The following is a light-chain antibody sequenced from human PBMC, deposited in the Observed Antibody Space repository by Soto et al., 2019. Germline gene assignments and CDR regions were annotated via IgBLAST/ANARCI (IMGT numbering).Light chain of an antibody. Sequence: EIVLTQSPGTLSLSPGERATLSCRASQSVASSHLAWYRQKPGQTPRLLIYDASSSATGIPDRVGGSGSWRDFTLTITRLDPEEFAVYYCQQYGSAPFTFGPGTKVYI. CDR2: DAS. CDR1: QSVASSH. CDR3: QQYGSAPFT. V-gene: IGKV3-20*01. J-gene: IGKJ3*01.